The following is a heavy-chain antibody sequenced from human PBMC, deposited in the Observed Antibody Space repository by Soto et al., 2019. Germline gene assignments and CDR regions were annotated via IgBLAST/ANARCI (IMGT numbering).Heavy chain of an antibody. Sequence: GASVKVSCKASGGTFSSYTISWVRQAPGQGLEWMGRIIPILGIANYAQKFQGRVTITADKSTSTAYMELSSLRSEDTAVYYCARVPFLRLGSREYYYYGMDVWGQGTTVTVSS. D-gene: IGHD3-16*01. CDR1: GGTFSSYT. CDR2: IIPILGIA. CDR3: ARVPFLRLGSREYYYYGMDV. V-gene: IGHV1-69*02. J-gene: IGHJ6*02.